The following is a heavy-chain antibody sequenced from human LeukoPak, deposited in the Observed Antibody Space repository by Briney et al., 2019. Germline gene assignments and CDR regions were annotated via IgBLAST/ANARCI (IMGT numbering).Heavy chain of an antibody. CDR1: GFTVSSNY. CDR3: ARGPYGDYVYAFDI. D-gene: IGHD4-17*01. V-gene: IGHV3-53*01. J-gene: IGHJ3*02. Sequence: GGSLRLSCAASGFTVSSNYMSWVRQAPGKGLEWVSVIYSGGSTYYADSVKGRFTISRDNAKNSLYPQMNSLRAEDTAVYYCARGPYGDYVYAFDIWGQGTMVTVSS. CDR2: IYSGGST.